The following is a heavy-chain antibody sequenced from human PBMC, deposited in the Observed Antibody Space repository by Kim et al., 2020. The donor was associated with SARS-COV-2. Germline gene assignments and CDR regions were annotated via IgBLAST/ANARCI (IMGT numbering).Heavy chain of an antibody. J-gene: IGHJ4*02. CDR3: AKHRTTTGSFDY. D-gene: IGHD4-17*01. Sequence: GESLKISCKGSGYSFTSDWIGWVRQMPGKGLEWMGLIYPADPDSHTRYTPSFQGQVTISVDKSISTAYLQWSSLKASDTAMYYCAKHRTTTGSFDYWGQGTLVTVSS. V-gene: IGHV5-51*01. CDR1: GYSFTSDW. CDR2: IYPADPDSHT.